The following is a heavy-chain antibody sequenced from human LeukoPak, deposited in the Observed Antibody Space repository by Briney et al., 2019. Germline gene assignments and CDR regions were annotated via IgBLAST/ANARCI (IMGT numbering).Heavy chain of an antibody. CDR1: GFTFSRYS. J-gene: IGHJ4*02. Sequence: RAGGSLRLSCAASGFTFSRYSMNWVRQAPGKGLEYVSAISSNGGSTSYANSVKGRFTISRDNSKNTLYLQMGSLRAEDMAVYYCARSSIVVVSILDYWGQGTLVTVSS. D-gene: IGHD2-2*01. CDR2: ISSNGGST. V-gene: IGHV3-64*01. CDR3: ARSSIVVVSILDY.